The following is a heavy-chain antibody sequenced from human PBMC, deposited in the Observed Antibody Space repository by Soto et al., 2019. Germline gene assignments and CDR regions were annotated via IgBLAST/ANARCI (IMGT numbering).Heavy chain of an antibody. J-gene: IGHJ3*02. CDR3: ARELRYSSGGSPCAFDI. CDR2: IGTAGDT. V-gene: IGHV3-13*01. Sequence: GGSPRLSCAASGSTFSSYDMHWVVQATGKGLEWVSAIGTAGDTYYPGSVTARFTISRENAKNSLYVQMNSLRAEDTAVYYCARELRYSSGGSPCAFDILGKGTMVTVSS. D-gene: IGHD2-15*01. CDR1: GSTFSSYD.